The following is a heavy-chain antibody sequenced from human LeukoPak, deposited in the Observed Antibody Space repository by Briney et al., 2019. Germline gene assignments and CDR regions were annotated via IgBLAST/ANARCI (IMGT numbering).Heavy chain of an antibody. CDR3: ARRGRPGYGTSWYAFDI. J-gene: IGHJ3*02. D-gene: IGHD6-13*01. V-gene: IGHV4-59*08. Sequence: SETLSLTCTVSGGSISSYYWSWIRQPPGKGLEWIGYIYYSGSTNYNPSLKSRVTISVDTSKNQFSLKLSSVTAADTAVYYCARRGRPGYGTSWYAFDIWGQGTMVTVSS. CDR2: IYYSGST. CDR1: GGSISSYY.